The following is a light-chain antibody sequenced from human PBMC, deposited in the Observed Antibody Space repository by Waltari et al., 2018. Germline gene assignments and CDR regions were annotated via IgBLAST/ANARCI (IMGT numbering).Light chain of an antibody. J-gene: IGKJ1*01. V-gene: IGKV3-20*01. CDR2: AAS. Sequence: EIVLTQSPGTLSLSPGERATLSCTASQSVHTYLAWYQQKPGQAPRLLIYAASTRAAGIPDRCSGSGSGTDFSLTISRGEAEDFAVYYCQHHVRLPATFGQGTKVEIK. CDR1: QSVHTY. CDR3: QHHVRLPAT.